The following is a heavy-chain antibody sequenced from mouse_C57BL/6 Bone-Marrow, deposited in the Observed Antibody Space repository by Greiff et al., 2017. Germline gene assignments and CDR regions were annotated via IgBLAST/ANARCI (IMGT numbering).Heavy chain of an antibody. CDR1: GFNIKDDY. J-gene: IGHJ3*01. CDR2: IDPENGDT. Sequence: VQLKESGAELVRPGASVKLSCTASGFNIKDDYMHWVKQKPEQGLEWIGWIDPENGDTEYASKFQGKATITADTSSNTAYRQLSSLTSEDTAGYYCTTWDGGFAYWGQGTLVTVSA. V-gene: IGHV14-4*01. CDR3: TTWDGGFAY. D-gene: IGHD2-3*01.